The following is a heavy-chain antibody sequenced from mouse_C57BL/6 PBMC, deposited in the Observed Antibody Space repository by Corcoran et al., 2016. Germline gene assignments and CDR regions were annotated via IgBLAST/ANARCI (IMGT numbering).Heavy chain of an antibody. CDR2: INPNNGGT. Sequence: EVQLQQSGTELLKPGASVKLPCKASGYTFTDYNMDWVKQSHGKSLEWIGDINPNNGGTIYNQKFKGKATLTVDKSSSTAYMELRSLTSEDTAVYYCARHYDYDDAMDYWGQGTSVTVSS. V-gene: IGHV1-18*01. J-gene: IGHJ4*01. CDR1: GYTFTDYN. D-gene: IGHD2-4*01. CDR3: ARHYDYDDAMDY.